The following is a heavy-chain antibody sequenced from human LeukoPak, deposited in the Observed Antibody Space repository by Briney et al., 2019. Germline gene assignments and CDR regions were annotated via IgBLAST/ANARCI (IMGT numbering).Heavy chain of an antibody. J-gene: IGHJ6*03. D-gene: IGHD2-2*01. CDR1: RGTFSSYA. CDR2: IIPIFGTA. V-gene: IGHV1-69*13. CDR3: AMRAYCSSTSCPAKKGYYYYYMDV. Sequence: TVKVSCXASRGTFSSYAISWVRQALGQGLEWMGGIIPIFGTANYAQKFQGRVTITADESTSTSYMELSSLRSEDTAVYYCAMRAYCSSTSCPAKKGYYYYYMDVWGKGTTVTVSS.